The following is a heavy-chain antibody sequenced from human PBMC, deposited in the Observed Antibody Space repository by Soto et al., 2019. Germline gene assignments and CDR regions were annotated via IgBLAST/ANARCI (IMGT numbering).Heavy chain of an antibody. J-gene: IGHJ6*03. D-gene: IGHD6-13*01. CDR1: GGSISSYY. CDR3: AIEGQQLWNHYYFDV. CDR2: IFYSGST. Sequence: QVQLQESGPGLVKPSETLSLTCTVSGGSISSYYWSWIRQPPGRGLEWIGYIFYSGSTNYNPSLKSRITILVDTSKNQFSLKLSSVTATDTAVYYCAIEGQQLWNHYYFDVWGKGTTVTVSS. V-gene: IGHV4-59*01.